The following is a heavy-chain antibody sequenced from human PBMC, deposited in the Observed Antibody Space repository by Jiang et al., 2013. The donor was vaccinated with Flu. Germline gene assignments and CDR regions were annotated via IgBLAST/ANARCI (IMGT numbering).Heavy chain of an antibody. Sequence: PGLVKPSETLSLTCTVSGGSISSYYWSWIRQPAGKGLEWIGRIYTMGAPTTNPSLKSRVTMSVDTSKNQFSLKLSSVTAADTAVYYCAREVLRFLEWPQHWFDPWGQGTLVTVSS. CDR3: AREVLRFLEWPQHWFDP. CDR1: GGSISSYY. V-gene: IGHV4-4*07. D-gene: IGHD3-3*01. CDR2: IYTMGAP. J-gene: IGHJ5*02.